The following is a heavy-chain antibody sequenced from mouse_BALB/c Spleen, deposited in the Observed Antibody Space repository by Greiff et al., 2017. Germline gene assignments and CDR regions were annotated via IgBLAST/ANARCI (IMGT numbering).Heavy chain of an antibody. D-gene: IGHD2-12*01. J-gene: IGHJ4*01. V-gene: IGHV1-7*01. Sequence: VQLQESGAELAKPGASVKMSCKASGYTFTSYWMHWVKQRPGQGLEWIGYINPSTGYTEYNQKFKDKATLTADKSSSTAYMQLSSLTSEDSAVYYCAPRYFFYAMDYWGQGTSVTVSS. CDR2: INPSTGYT. CDR1: GYTFTSYW. CDR3: APRYFFYAMDY.